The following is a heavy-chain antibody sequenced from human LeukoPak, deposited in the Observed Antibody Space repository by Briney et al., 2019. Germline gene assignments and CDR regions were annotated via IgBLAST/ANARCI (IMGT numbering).Heavy chain of an antibody. CDR3: ARRRGGGYSDY. Sequence: ASETLSLTCTVSGGSISSYYWSWIRQPPGKGLEWIGYIYNSGSTNYNPSLKSRVTISLDTSKNQFSLRLSSVTAADTAVYYCARRRGGGYSDYWGQGTLVTVSS. D-gene: IGHD5-24*01. CDR2: IYNSGST. J-gene: IGHJ4*02. CDR1: GGSISSYY. V-gene: IGHV4-59*08.